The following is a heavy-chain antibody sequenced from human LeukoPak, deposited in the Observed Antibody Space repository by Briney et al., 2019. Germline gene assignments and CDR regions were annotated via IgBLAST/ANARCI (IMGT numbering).Heavy chain of an antibody. Sequence: GASVKVSCKASGYTFTGYYMHWVRQAPGQGLEWMGWINPNSGGTNYAQKFQGRVTMTRDTSISTAYMELSRLRSDDTAVYYCASPAGILTGWRNHYYGMDVWGQGTTVTVSS. CDR1: GYTFTGYY. CDR2: INPNSGGT. V-gene: IGHV1-2*02. J-gene: IGHJ6*02. CDR3: ASPAGILTGWRNHYYGMDV. D-gene: IGHD3-9*01.